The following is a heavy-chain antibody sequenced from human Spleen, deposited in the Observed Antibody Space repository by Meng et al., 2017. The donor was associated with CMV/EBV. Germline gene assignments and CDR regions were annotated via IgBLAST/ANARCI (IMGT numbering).Heavy chain of an antibody. CDR3: TRGGQLLHDY. Sequence: GESLKISCTSSGFTLGDYALCWVRQAPGKGLEWVGFVRNRAYGGTTEYAASVKGRFSISRDDSKDVAYLQMNSLKTEDTAVYYCTRGGQLLHDYWGQGTLVTVSS. J-gene: IGHJ4*02. CDR2: VRNRAYGGTT. D-gene: IGHD2-15*01. V-gene: IGHV3-49*04. CDR1: GFTLGDYA.